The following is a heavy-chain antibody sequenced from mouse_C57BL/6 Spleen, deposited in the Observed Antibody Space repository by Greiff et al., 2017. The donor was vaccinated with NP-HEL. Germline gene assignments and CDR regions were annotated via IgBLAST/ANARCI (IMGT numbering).Heavy chain of an antibody. CDR2: ISYDGSN. Sequence: EVQLVESGPGLVEPSQSLSLTCSVTGYSITSGYYWNWIRQFPGNKLEWMGYISYDGSNNYNPSLKNRISITRDTSKNQFFLKLNSVTTEDTATYYCAREDYYDHWYFDVWGTGTTVTVSS. V-gene: IGHV3-6*01. CDR1: GYSITSGYY. CDR3: AREDYYDHWYFDV. J-gene: IGHJ1*03. D-gene: IGHD2-4*01.